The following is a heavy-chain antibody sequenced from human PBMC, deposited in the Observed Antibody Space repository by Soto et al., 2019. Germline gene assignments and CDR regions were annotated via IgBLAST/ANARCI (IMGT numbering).Heavy chain of an antibody. CDR1: GGSISSYY. Sequence: SETLSLTCTVSGGSISSYYWSWIRQPPGKGLEWIGYIYYSGSTNYNPSLKSRVTISVDTSKNQFSLKLSSVTAADTAVYYCARSNSDYIWGSAPLWAQGTLVTVSS. V-gene: IGHV4-59*08. CDR2: IYYSGST. J-gene: IGHJ4*02. D-gene: IGHD3-16*01. CDR3: ARSNSDYIWGSAPL.